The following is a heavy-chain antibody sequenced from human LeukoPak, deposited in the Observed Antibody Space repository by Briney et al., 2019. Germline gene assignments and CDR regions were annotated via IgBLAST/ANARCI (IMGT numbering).Heavy chain of an antibody. CDR2: INPSGDST. CDR1: GYTFTNYC. V-gene: IGHV1-46*01. CDR3: ARDLHPPGIASAGLHY. Sequence: ASVKVSCKASGYTFTNYCMHWVRQAPGQGLEWMGIINPSGDSTRYAQKFQGRVTMTSDTSINTAYMELSRLRSDDTAVYYCARDLHPPGIASAGLHYWGQGTLVTVSS. J-gene: IGHJ4*02. D-gene: IGHD6-13*01.